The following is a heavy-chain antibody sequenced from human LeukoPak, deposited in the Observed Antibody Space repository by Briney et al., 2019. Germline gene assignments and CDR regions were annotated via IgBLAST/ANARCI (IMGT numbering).Heavy chain of an antibody. D-gene: IGHD6-13*01. CDR2: INPYNGNT. CDR1: GYTLTNYG. V-gene: IGHV1-18*03. J-gene: IGHJ4*02. Sequence: ASVKVSCKASGYTLTNYGINWVRQAPGQGLEWMGQINPYNGNTNYAQRLQGRVTVTTDTSTSTSYMELRSLTSDDMAVYYCARVTGSSISSRSLLYWGQGTLVTVSS. CDR3: ARVTGSSISSRSLLY.